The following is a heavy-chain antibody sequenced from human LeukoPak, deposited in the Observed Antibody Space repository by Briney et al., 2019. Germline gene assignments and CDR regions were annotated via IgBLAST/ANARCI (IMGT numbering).Heavy chain of an antibody. J-gene: IGHJ4*02. V-gene: IGHV4-39*07. CDR1: GCSINNTIIY. CDR3: ARSSRWGPY. CDR2: VYYSGIN. D-gene: IGHD3-16*01. Sequence: PSETLCLTCAVSGCSINNTIIYWGWIPQPQGKGLEWIGTVYYSGINYSSPSLKCRVTLTLDTSKNQFSLNLSSVTAADTAVYYCARSSRWGPYWGQGTLVTVSS.